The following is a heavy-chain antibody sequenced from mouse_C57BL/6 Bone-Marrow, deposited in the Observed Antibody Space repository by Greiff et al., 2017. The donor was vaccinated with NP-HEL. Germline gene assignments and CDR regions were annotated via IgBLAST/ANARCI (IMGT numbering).Heavy chain of an antibody. D-gene: IGHD1-1*01. CDR2: IRNKANGYTT. J-gene: IGHJ2*01. V-gene: IGHV7-3*01. CDR3: ARYKRFYYGSSYYFDD. Sequence: EVKLEESGGGLVQPGGSLSLSCAASGFTFTDYYMSWVRQPPGKALEWLGFIRNKANGYTTEYSASVKGRFTISRDNSQSILYLQMNALRAEDSATYYCARYKRFYYGSSYYFDDWGQGTTLTVSS. CDR1: GFTFTDYY.